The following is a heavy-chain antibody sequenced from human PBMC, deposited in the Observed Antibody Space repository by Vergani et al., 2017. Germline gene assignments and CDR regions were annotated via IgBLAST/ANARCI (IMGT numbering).Heavy chain of an antibody. CDR1: GGSISSSSYY. V-gene: IGHV4-39*01. D-gene: IGHD2-2*01. Sequence: QLQLQESGPGLVKPSETLSLTCTVSGGSISSSSYYWGWIRQPPGKGLEWIGSIYYSGSTYYNPSLKSRVTISVDTSKNQFSLKLSSVTAADTAVYYCAIHSRQLILEGWGQGTLVTVSS. CDR2: IYYSGST. CDR3: AIHSRQLILEG. J-gene: IGHJ4*02.